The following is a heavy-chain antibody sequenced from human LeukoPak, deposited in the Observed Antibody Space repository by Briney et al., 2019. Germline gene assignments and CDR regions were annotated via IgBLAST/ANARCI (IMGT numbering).Heavy chain of an antibody. CDR1: GGSISSGSYY. V-gene: IGHV4-61*02. Sequence: PSQTLSLTCTVSGGSISSGSYYWSWIRQPAGKGLEWIGRIYTSGSTNYNPSLKSRVTISVDTSKNQFSLKLSSVTAADTAVYYCARESGPSYCSSTSCYTRRARGDYYYYGMDVWGQGTTVTVSS. CDR2: IYTSGST. J-gene: IGHJ6*02. D-gene: IGHD2-2*02. CDR3: ARESGPSYCSSTSCYTRRARGDYYYYGMDV.